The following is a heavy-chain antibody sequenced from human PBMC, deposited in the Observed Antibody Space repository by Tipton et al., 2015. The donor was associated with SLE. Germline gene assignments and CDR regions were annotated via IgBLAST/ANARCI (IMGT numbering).Heavy chain of an antibody. V-gene: IGHV4-61*02. Sequence: TLSLTCTVSGGSINSGSYYWSWIRQSAEKGLEWIGRIYISGDTHYNPSLKSRVSISLDTSNNQFSLKLKSVTAADTAVYYCARANDAEYGGAFDIWGQGTVVTVSS. CDR2: IYISGDT. CDR3: ARANDAEYGGAFDI. CDR1: GGSINSGSYY. J-gene: IGHJ3*02. D-gene: IGHD4-17*01.